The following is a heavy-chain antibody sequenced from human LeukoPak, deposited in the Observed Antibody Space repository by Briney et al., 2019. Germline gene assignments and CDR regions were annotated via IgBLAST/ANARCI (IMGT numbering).Heavy chain of an antibody. CDR3: TRNSGWYGLS. CDR1: GFTLSSYE. D-gene: IGHD6-19*01. J-gene: IGHJ1*01. CDR2: IDYDGGSG. V-gene: IGHV3-23*01. Sequence: GGSLRLSCTVSGFTLSSYEMSWIRQAPGKGLEWVSSIDYDGGSGHYADSVKGRFTISRDNSNDTLFLHLNSLRGEDTAVYYCTRNSGWYGLSWGQGTLVTVSS.